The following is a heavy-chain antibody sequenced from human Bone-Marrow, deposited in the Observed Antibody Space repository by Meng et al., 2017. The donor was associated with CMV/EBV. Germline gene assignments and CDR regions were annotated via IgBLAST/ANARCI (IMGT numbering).Heavy chain of an antibody. J-gene: IGHJ4*02. CDR2: IWYDGSNK. D-gene: IGHD3-3*01. Sequence: GESLKISCPASGFTFSSYGMHWVRQAPGKGLEWVAVIWYDGSNKYYADSVKGRFTISRDNSKNTLYLQMNSLRADDTAVYYCAKAARGYDFWSGYYFEYWCQGTLVTVSS. CDR1: GFTFSSYG. V-gene: IGHV3-33*06. CDR3: AKAARGYDFWSGYYFEY.